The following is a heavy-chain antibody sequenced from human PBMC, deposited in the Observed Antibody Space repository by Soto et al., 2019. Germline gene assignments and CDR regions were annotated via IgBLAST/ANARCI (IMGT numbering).Heavy chain of an antibody. D-gene: IGHD3-10*02. Sequence: EVQLLESGGGLVQPGGSLRLSCAASGFTFSSYAMSWVRQAPGKGLEWVSAISGSGGSTYYADSVKGRFTISRDNSKNTLYLQMNSLRAEDTAVYYCAKDNNPITMFWDDAFDIWGQGTMVTXSS. CDR2: ISGSGGST. CDR3: AKDNNPITMFWDDAFDI. CDR1: GFTFSSYA. J-gene: IGHJ3*02. V-gene: IGHV3-23*01.